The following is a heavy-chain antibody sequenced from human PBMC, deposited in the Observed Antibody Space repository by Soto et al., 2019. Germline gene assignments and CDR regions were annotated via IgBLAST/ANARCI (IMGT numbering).Heavy chain of an antibody. V-gene: IGHV1-46*01. J-gene: IGHJ3*02. Sequence: ASVKVSCKASGYTFTSYYMHWVRQAPGQGLEWMGIINPSGGSTSYAQKFQGRVTMTRDTSTSTVYMELSSLRSEDTAVYYCARRGPGADYDILTGYGSIGAFEIWGQGTMVTGSS. CDR2: INPSGGST. CDR3: ARRGPGADYDILTGYGSIGAFEI. CDR1: GYTFTSYY. D-gene: IGHD3-9*01.